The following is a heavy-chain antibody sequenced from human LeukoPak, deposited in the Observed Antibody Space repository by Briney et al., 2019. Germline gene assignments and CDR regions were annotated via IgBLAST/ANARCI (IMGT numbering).Heavy chain of an antibody. D-gene: IGHD1-26*01. CDR3: AKDISGSYSVDY. V-gene: IGHV3-30-3*01. CDR2: ISYDGNKK. Sequence: PGGSLRLSCAASGFTFSNYAMHWARQAPGKGLDWVASISYDGNKKYYADSVKGRFTLSRDNSKNTLYLQMNSLRAEDTAVYFCAKDISGSYSVDYWGQGTLVTVSS. CDR1: GFTFSNYA. J-gene: IGHJ4*02.